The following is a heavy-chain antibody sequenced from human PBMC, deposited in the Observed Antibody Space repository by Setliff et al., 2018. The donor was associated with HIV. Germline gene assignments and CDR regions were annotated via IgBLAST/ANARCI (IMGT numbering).Heavy chain of an antibody. Sequence: PGGSLRLSCAASGFTFGSYAMHWVRQAPGRGLEWVAAISYDGSDKFYADSVKGRFTISRDNSKNTLYLQMNSLRAEDTAVYYCARERLRFLEWLPLDYWGQGTLVTVSS. V-gene: IGHV3-30*04. D-gene: IGHD3-3*01. CDR2: ISYDGSDK. CDR1: GFTFGSYA. CDR3: ARERLRFLEWLPLDY. J-gene: IGHJ4*02.